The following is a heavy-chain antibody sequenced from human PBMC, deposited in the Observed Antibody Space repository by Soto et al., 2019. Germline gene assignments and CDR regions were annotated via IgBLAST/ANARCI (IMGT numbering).Heavy chain of an antibody. Sequence: SETLSLTCTVSGGSISSYYWSWIRQPPGKGLEWIGYIYYSGSTNYNPSLKSRVTLSVDTSKNQFSLKLSSVTAADTAVYYCARDTGVIGSFPYMDVWGKGTTVTVSS. CDR2: IYYSGST. J-gene: IGHJ6*03. D-gene: IGHD3-22*01. V-gene: IGHV4-59*01. CDR1: GGSISSYY. CDR3: ARDTGVIGSFPYMDV.